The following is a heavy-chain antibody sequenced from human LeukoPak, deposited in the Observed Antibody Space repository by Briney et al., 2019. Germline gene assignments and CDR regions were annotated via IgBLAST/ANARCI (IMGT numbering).Heavy chain of an antibody. CDR2: ISSDGGST. Sequence: GGSLRLSCAASGFTFSTYDMHWVRQAPGKGLEYVSSISSDGGSTYYAKSVKGRLTISRDISKNTLHLQMGSLRAEDMAVYYCARGHYCGSTSCYAFDYWGQGTLVTVSS. J-gene: IGHJ4*02. V-gene: IGHV3-64*01. CDR1: GFTFSTYD. D-gene: IGHD2-2*01. CDR3: ARGHYCGSTSCYAFDY.